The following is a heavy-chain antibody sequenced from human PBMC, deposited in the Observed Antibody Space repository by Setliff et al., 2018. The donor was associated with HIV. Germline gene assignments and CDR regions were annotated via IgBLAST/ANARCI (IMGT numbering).Heavy chain of an antibody. CDR1: GGSISSGGYY. D-gene: IGHD7-27*01. V-gene: IGHV4-31*03. CDR2: IYYSGST. CDR3: ARSLGITYFDP. Sequence: PSETRSLTCTVSGGSISSGGYYWSWIRQHPGKGLEWIGYIYYSGSTYYNPSLKMRVTIAVDTSKNQFSQKLSSVTAADTAVYYCARSLGITYFDPWGRGTLVTVS. J-gene: IGHJ2*01.